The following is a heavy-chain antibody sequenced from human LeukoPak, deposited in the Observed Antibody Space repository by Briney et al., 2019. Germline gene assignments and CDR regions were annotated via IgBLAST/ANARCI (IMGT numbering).Heavy chain of an antibody. J-gene: IGHJ1*01. CDR2: ISYSSGSI. Sequence: GGSLRLSCAASGFTFDEYAMHWVRQAPGKGLEWVSGISYSSGSIGYVDSVKGRFTISRDNAKNSLSLRMNSLSAEDTAVYYCATGYSSGWYFYFQHWGQGSLVSVSS. CDR1: GFTFDEYA. D-gene: IGHD6-19*01. CDR3: ATGYSSGWYFYFQH. V-gene: IGHV3-9*01.